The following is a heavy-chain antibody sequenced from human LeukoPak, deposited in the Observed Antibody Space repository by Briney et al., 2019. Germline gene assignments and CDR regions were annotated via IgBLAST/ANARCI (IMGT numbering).Heavy chain of an antibody. J-gene: IGHJ4*02. V-gene: IGHV3-49*04. D-gene: IGHD3-22*01. Sequence: GGSLRLSCTASGFTFGDYAMSWVRQAPGKGLEWVGLIRSKAYGGTTEYAASVKGRFTISRNDSKSIAYLQMNSLKTEDTAVYYCTSRYYHDSSGYLYWGQGTLVTVSS. CDR1: GFTFGDYA. CDR2: IRSKAYGGTT. CDR3: TSRYYHDSSGYLY.